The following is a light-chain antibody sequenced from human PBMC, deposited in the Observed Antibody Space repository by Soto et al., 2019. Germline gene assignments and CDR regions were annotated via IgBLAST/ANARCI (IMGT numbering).Light chain of an antibody. CDR1: SGSIASNY. CDR2: EDN. Sequence: NFMLTQPHSVSESPGKTVTISCTRSSGSIASNYVQWYQQRPGSSPTTVIYEDNQRPSGVSDRFSGSIDSSSNSASLTISGLKTEDEADYYCQSYDSDNQVFGGGTKLTVL. J-gene: IGLJ3*02. CDR3: QSYDSDNQV. V-gene: IGLV6-57*01.